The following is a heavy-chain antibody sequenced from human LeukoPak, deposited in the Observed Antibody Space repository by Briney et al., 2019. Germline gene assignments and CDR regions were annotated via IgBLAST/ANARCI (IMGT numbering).Heavy chain of an antibody. D-gene: IGHD3-22*01. Sequence: SETLSLTCTVSGGSISSSSYYWGWIRQPPGKGLEWIGSIYYSGSTYYNPSLKSRVTISVDTSKNQFSLKLSSVTAADTAVYYCAREVNYYDSSGYYLIFDYWGQGTLVTVSS. CDR2: IYYSGST. CDR1: GGSISSSSYY. CDR3: AREVNYYDSSGYYLIFDY. V-gene: IGHV4-39*07. J-gene: IGHJ4*02.